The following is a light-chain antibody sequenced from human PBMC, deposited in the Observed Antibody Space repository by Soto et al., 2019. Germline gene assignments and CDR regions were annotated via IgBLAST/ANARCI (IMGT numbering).Light chain of an antibody. CDR3: SSYTNINTRACV. V-gene: IGLV2-14*01. CDR1: SGDIGSYNR. J-gene: IGLJ1*01. CDR2: EVT. Sequence: QSVLTQPASVSGSPGQLITISCTGTSGDIGSYNRVSWYQQHPGKAPKLIIYEVTDRPSGVSNRFSGSKSGNTASLTISGLQAEDEAEYYCSSYTNINTRACVFGTGTKVTLL.